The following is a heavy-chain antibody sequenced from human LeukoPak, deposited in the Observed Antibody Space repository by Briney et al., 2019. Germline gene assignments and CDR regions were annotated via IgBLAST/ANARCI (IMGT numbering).Heavy chain of an antibody. CDR2: IYYSGGT. CDR1: GGSITTYY. V-gene: IGHV4-59*01. CDR3: ARDNPANWFDP. J-gene: IGHJ5*02. D-gene: IGHD1-14*01. Sequence: SETLSLTCTVSGGSITTYYWSWIRQSPGKGLEWIGYIYYSGGTNYSPSLKSRVTLSIDASKNQSSLRLSSVTAADTAIYYCARDNPANWFDPWGQGTLVTVSS.